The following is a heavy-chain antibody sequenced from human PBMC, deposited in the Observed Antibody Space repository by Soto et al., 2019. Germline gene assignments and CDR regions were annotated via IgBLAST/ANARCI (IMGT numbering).Heavy chain of an antibody. D-gene: IGHD1-1*01. Sequence: SETLSLTCAVYGGSFSGYYCNWIRQPPGKGLEWIGEINHSGSTNYNPSLKSRVTISVDTSKNQFSLKLSSLTAADTAVYYCARERTGDPTFFDYWGQGTLVTVSS. CDR1: GGSFSGYY. J-gene: IGHJ4*02. CDR2: INHSGST. CDR3: ARERTGDPTFFDY. V-gene: IGHV4-34*01.